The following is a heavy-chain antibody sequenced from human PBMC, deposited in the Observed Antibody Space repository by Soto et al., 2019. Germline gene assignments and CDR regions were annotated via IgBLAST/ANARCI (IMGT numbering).Heavy chain of an antibody. Sequence: ASETLSLTCTVSGGSISSYYWSWIRQPPGKGLEWIGYIYYSGSTNYNPSLKSRVTISVDTSKNQFSLKLSSVTAADTAVYYCARDLGYYGSDSWGQGTLVTVSS. V-gene: IGHV4-59*01. J-gene: IGHJ5*01. CDR2: IYYSGST. CDR1: GGSISSYY. D-gene: IGHD3-10*01. CDR3: ARDLGYYGSDS.